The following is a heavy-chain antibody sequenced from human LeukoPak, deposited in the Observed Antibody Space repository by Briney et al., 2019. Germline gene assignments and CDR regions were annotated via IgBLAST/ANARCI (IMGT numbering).Heavy chain of an antibody. D-gene: IGHD3-22*01. Sequence: PSETLSLTCTVSGGSFSSGAYYWSWIRQLPGKGLEWIGYIHYSGSPYYNPSLKSRVSISGDTSKNQFSLTLSSVTVADTAVYYCARDSGYDSRGFYYGGFDPWGQGTLVTVSS. CDR3: ARDSGYDSRGFYYGGFDP. J-gene: IGHJ5*02. V-gene: IGHV4-31*03. CDR2: IHYSGSP. CDR1: GGSFSSGAYY.